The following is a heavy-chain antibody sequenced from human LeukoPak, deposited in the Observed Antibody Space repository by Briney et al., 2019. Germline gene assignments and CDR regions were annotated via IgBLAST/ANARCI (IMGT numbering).Heavy chain of an antibody. CDR2: IIPIFGTT. D-gene: IGHD6-19*01. Sequence: SVKVSCKASGGTFGNYAISWVRQAPGQGLEWMGGIIPIFGTTNYAQKFQGRVTITADDSTSTAYMELSSLRSEDTAMYYCARGEAVAGIVGYGLDVWGQGTTVTVSS. J-gene: IGHJ6*02. CDR3: ARGEAVAGIVGYGLDV. V-gene: IGHV1-69*13. CDR1: GGTFGNYA.